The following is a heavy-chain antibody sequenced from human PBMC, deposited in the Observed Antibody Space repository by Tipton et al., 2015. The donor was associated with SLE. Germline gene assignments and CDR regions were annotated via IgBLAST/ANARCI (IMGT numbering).Heavy chain of an antibody. J-gene: IGHJ6*02. CDR3: ARPLGGTTVVTRYYYYGMDV. CDR2: VSYDGSKK. Sequence: SLRLSCAASGLTFSNYGMHWVRQAPGKGLEWVAIVSYDGSKKYYADSVKGRFTISRDNSKNTLYLQMNSLRAEDTAVYYCARPLGGTTVVTRYYYYGMDVWGQGTTVTVSS. D-gene: IGHD4-23*01. V-gene: IGHV3-30*03. CDR1: GLTFSNYG.